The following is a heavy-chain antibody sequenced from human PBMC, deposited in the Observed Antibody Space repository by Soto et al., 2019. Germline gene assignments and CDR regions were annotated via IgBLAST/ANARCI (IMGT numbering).Heavy chain of an antibody. V-gene: IGHV3-49*03. CDR1: GFTFGDYA. CDR3: TTLARNREYYYYYMDV. D-gene: IGHD1-1*01. J-gene: IGHJ6*03. CDR2: IRSKAYGGTT. Sequence: GGSLRLSCTASGFTFGDYAMSWFRQAPGKGLEWVGFIRSKAYGGTTEYAASVKGRFTISRDDSKSIAYLQMNSLKTEDTAVYYCTTLARNREYYYYYMDVWGKGTTVTVSS.